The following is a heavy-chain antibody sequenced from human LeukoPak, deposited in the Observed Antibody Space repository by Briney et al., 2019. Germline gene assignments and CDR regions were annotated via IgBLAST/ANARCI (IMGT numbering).Heavy chain of an antibody. CDR2: IYHSGNT. D-gene: IGHD3-22*01. CDR3: ARALPFENSSGEVDY. J-gene: IGHJ4*02. CDR1: GGSISSSSYY. V-gene: IGHV4-39*07. Sequence: SETLSLTCTVSGGSISSSSYYRGWIRQPPGKGLEWIGSIYHSGNTYYNPSLKSRVTMSVDTSKNQFSLKLSSVTAADTAVYYCARALPFENSSGEVDYWGQGTLVTVSS.